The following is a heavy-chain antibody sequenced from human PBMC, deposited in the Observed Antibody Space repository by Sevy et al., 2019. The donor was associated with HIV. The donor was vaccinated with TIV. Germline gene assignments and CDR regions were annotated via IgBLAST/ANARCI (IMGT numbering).Heavy chain of an antibody. V-gene: IGHV3-21*01. CDR3: ARDRARITMVQGVMAYYHGMDV. J-gene: IGHJ6*02. Sequence: GGSLRLSCAASGFTFSTYSMNWVRQAPGKGLEWVSSISSSSNYIYYADSLKGRFTISRDNAKNSLYLQMNSLRADDTAVYYCARDRARITMVQGVMAYYHGMDVWGQGTTVTVSS. CDR2: ISSSSNYI. D-gene: IGHD3-10*01. CDR1: GFTFSTYS.